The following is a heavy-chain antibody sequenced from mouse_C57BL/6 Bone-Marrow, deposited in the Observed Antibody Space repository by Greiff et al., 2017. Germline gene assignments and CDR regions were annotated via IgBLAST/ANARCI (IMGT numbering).Heavy chain of an antibody. CDR1: GYTFTSYW. J-gene: IGHJ3*01. CDR2: IDPSDSDT. Sequence: QVQLQQPGAELVRPGSSVKLSCKASGYTFTSYWMHWVKQRPIQGLEWIGNIDPSDSDTHYNQKFKDKATLTVDKSSSTAYMQLRSLTSEDSAVYLCADETFAYWGQGTLATVSA. V-gene: IGHV1-52*01. CDR3: ADETFAY.